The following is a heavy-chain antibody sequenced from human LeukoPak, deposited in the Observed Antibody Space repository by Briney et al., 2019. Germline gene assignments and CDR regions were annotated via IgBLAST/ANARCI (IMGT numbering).Heavy chain of an antibody. CDR2: MSHTGAT. CDR3: ARGLHYNILTGGMDV. V-gene: IGHV4-34*01. J-gene: IGHJ6*02. D-gene: IGHD3-9*01. Sequence: SETLSLTCAVFGGSFSGYYWSWIRQSPEKGLEWTGEMSHTGATNYNPSLKSRVTVSVDTSKKQFSLNLWSVTAADTAVYYCARGLHYNILTGGMDVWGQGTTVIVSS. CDR1: GGSFSGYY.